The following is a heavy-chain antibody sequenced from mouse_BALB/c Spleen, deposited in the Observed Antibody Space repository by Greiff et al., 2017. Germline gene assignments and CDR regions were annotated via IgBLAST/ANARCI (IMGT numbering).Heavy chain of an antibody. Sequence: EVQLQESGAELVKPGASVKLSCTASGFNIKDTYMHWVKQRPEQGLEWIGRIDPANGNTKYDPKFQGKATITADTSSNTAYLQLSSLTSEDTAVYYCARLNGYAMGYWGQGTSVTVSS. J-gene: IGHJ4*01. D-gene: IGHD1-3*01. V-gene: IGHV14-3*02. CDR2: IDPANGNT. CDR3: ARLNGYAMGY. CDR1: GFNIKDTY.